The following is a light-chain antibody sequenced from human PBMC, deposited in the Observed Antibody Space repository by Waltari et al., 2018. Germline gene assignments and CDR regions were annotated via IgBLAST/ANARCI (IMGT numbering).Light chain of an antibody. CDR3: QQYGSSIFT. Sequence: EIVLTQSPGTLSLSPGEGVTLYCRASQRISSSYLAWYQQKPGQAPRLLIYGASSRATGIPDRFSGSGSGTDFTLTISRLEPEDFAVYYCQQYGSSIFTFGPGTKVDIK. J-gene: IGKJ3*01. CDR2: GAS. CDR1: QRISSSY. V-gene: IGKV3-20*01.